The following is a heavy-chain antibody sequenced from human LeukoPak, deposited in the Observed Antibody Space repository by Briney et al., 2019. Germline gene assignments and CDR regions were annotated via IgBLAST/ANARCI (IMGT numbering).Heavy chain of an antibody. V-gene: IGHV3-23*01. D-gene: IGHD3-10*01. CDR3: ARDHQGYYGSGSYRAELDY. J-gene: IGHJ4*02. Sequence: GGSLRLSCAASGFTFSSYGMSWVRQAPGKGLEWVSAISGSGGSAYYADSVKGRFTISRDNSKNTLYLQMNSLRAEDTAVYYCARDHQGYYGSGSYRAELDYWGQGTLVTVSS. CDR2: ISGSGGSA. CDR1: GFTFSSYG.